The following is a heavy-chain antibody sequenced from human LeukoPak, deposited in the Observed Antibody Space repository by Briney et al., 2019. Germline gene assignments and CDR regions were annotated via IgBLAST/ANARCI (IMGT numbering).Heavy chain of an antibody. CDR1: DGAIAGYS. V-gene: IGHV4-59*01. CDR3: VRGPYGSGISNWFDP. CDR2: LYYSGDT. Sequence: SETLSLTCTVSDGAIAGYSWSWIRQPPGKGLEWIGYLYYSGDTNYNPSLQSRVTVSVDTSKNQFSLKLTSVTAADTAVYYCVRGPYGSGISNWFDPWGQGTLVIVSS. J-gene: IGHJ5*02. D-gene: IGHD3-10*01.